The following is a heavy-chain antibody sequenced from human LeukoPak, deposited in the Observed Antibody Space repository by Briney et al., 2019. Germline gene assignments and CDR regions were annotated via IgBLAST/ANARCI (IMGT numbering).Heavy chain of an antibody. CDR3: ARHRRAYCGGDCCWSLDY. Sequence: GESLKISCKGSGYSFTSYWIGWVRQMPGKGLEWMGVIYPGDSDTTYSPSLQGQVTISVDKSISTAYLQWSSLRASDTAIYYCARHRRAYCGGDCCWSLDYWGQGTLVTVSS. J-gene: IGHJ4*02. CDR2: IYPGDSDT. D-gene: IGHD2-21*02. CDR1: GYSFTSYW. V-gene: IGHV5-51*01.